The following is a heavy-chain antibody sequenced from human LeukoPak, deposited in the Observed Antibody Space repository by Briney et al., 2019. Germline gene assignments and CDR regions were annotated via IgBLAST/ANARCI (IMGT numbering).Heavy chain of an antibody. V-gene: IGHV1-18*01. CDR3: ARILLSGSSNWFDP. CDR1: GYTFTSYA. J-gene: IGHJ5*02. D-gene: IGHD1-26*01. Sequence: ASVKVSCKASGYTFTSYAMNWVRQAPGQGLEWMGWINPNSGNTNYAQKLQGRVTMTTDTSTSTAYMELRSLRSDDTAVYYCARILLSGSSNWFDPWSQGTLVTVSS. CDR2: INPNSGNT.